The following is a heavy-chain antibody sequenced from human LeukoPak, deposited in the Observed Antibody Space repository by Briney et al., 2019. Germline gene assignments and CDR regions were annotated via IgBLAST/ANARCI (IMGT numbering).Heavy chain of an antibody. CDR3: AKDRRHCSGGSCYFKH. CDR1: GFTFSSYS. D-gene: IGHD2-15*01. V-gene: IGHV3-21*04. CDR2: ISSSSSYI. Sequence: GGSLRLSCAASGFTFSSYSMKWVRQAPGKGLEWVSFISSSSSYIYYADSVKGRFTISRDNAKNSLYLQTNSLRAEDTAVYYCAKDRRHCSGGSCYFKHWGQGTLATVSS. J-gene: IGHJ1*01.